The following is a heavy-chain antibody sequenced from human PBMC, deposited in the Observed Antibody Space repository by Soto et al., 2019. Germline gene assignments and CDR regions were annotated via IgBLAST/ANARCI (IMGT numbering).Heavy chain of an antibody. CDR2: ISAYNGNT. CDR1: GYTFTSYG. Sequence: ASVKVSCKASGYTFTSYGISWVRQAPGQGLEWMGWISAYNGNTNYAQKLQERVTITTDISTSTAYMELSSLRSEDTAVHYCAATRTSRYYYYMDVWGKGTTVTVSS. CDR3: AATRTSRYYYYMDV. J-gene: IGHJ6*03. V-gene: IGHV1-18*01.